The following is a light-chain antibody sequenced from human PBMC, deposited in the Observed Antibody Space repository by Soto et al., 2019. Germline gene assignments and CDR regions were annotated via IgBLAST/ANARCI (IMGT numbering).Light chain of an antibody. J-gene: IGKJ1*01. CDR2: HDS. CDR1: QSISRW. Sequence: DIQMTQSPSTLSGSVGDRVTITCRASQSISRWLAWYQQKPGRAPTLLIYHDSTLESGVPSRFSGSGSGTEFTLTISSLQPDDVATYYCQQYNTYLSFGQGTKVDIK. CDR3: QQYNTYLS. V-gene: IGKV1-5*01.